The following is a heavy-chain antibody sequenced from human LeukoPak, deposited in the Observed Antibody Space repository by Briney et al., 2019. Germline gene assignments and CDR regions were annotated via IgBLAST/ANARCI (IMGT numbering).Heavy chain of an antibody. Sequence: PSETLSLTCSVSGDSISYFYWSWIRQAAGKGLEWIGSIHIGGSTYYNPSLKSRVTISVDTSKNQFSLNLRSVTAADTAMYYCARLWSTDCSGGSCPHQPNSWGQGTLVTVSS. CDR2: IHIGGST. CDR3: ARLWSTDCSGGSCPHQPNS. D-gene: IGHD2-15*01. J-gene: IGHJ4*02. CDR1: GDSISYFY. V-gene: IGHV4-59*05.